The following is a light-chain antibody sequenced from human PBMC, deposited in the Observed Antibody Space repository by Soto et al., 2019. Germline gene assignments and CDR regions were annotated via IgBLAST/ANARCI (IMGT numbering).Light chain of an antibody. CDR3: QQYDNYPLT. Sequence: IQMIQSPSTLSASVGDRVTITCRASQSINNWLAWYQQKPGKAPKFLIYDASNLESGVPSRFSGSASGTEFTLTISSLQPDDFATYYCQQYDNYPLTFGGGTKVDI. V-gene: IGKV1-5*01. J-gene: IGKJ4*01. CDR1: QSINNW. CDR2: DAS.